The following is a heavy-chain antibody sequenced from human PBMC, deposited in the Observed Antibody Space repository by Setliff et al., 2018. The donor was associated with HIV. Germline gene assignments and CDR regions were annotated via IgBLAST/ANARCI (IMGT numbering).Heavy chain of an antibody. CDR1: GVSISNYY. CDR2: IYYNGNR. V-gene: IGHV4-59*01. D-gene: IGHD3-10*01. J-gene: IGHJ1*01. Sequence: SETLSLTCTVSGVSISNYYWNWIRQSPGKGLEWIAYIYYNGNRNYNPSLKSRVTISVDTTKNQFSLKMASVTAADTAVYYCAREGRWLEHPYGFAVWGQGRLVTVSS. CDR3: AREGRWLEHPYGFAV.